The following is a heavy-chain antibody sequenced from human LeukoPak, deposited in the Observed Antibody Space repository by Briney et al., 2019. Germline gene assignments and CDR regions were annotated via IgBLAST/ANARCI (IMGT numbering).Heavy chain of an antibody. CDR3: AKVNYDSSGWDASDI. J-gene: IGHJ3*02. Sequence: GGSLRLSCAASGFTFSSYAMSWVRQAPGKGLEWVSAISGSGGSTYYADSVKGRFTISGDNSKNTLYLQMNSLRAEDTAVYYCAKVNYDSSGWDASDIWGQGTMVTVSS. CDR2: ISGSGGST. V-gene: IGHV3-23*01. CDR1: GFTFSSYA. D-gene: IGHD3-22*01.